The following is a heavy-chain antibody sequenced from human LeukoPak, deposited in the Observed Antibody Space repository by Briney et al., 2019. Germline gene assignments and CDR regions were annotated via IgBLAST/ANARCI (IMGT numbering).Heavy chain of an antibody. D-gene: IGHD3-9*01. CDR2: ISSSSSYI. Sequence: GGSLRLSCAASGFTFSSYSMNWVRQAPGKGLEWVSSISSSSSYIYYADSVKGRFTISRDNAKNSLYLQMNSLRAEDTAVYYCARERLRYFDWLPQTLFDYWGQGTLVTVSS. J-gene: IGHJ4*02. CDR1: GFTFSSYS. CDR3: ARERLRYFDWLPQTLFDY. V-gene: IGHV3-21*01.